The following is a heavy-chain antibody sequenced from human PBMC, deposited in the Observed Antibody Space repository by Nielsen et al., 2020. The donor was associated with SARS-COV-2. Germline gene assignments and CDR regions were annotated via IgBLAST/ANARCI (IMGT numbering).Heavy chain of an antibody. CDR1: GFSLSTSGMC. J-gene: IGHJ3*02. V-gene: IGHV2-70*01. CDR2: IGWDDDK. CDR3: ARSYYDILTGYYPDAFDI. Sequence: SGPTLVNPTQTLTLTCTFSGFSLSTSGMCVSWIRQPPGKALEWLALIGWDDDKYYSTSLKTRLTISKDTSKNQVVLTMANMDPVDTATYYCARSYYDILTGYYPDAFDIWGQGTMVTVSS. D-gene: IGHD3-9*01.